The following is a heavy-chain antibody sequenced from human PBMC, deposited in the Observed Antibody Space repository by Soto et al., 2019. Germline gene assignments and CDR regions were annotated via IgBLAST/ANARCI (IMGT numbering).Heavy chain of an antibody. D-gene: IGHD6-6*01. Sequence: GGSLRLSCAASGFTFSDYYMSWIRQAPGKGLEWVSYISSSGSTIYYADSVKGRFTISRDNAKNSLYLQMSSLRAEDTAVYYCARDRAARPDDAFDIWGQGTMVTVSS. CDR3: ARDRAARPDDAFDI. CDR1: GFTFSDYY. CDR2: ISSSGSTI. J-gene: IGHJ3*02. V-gene: IGHV3-11*01.